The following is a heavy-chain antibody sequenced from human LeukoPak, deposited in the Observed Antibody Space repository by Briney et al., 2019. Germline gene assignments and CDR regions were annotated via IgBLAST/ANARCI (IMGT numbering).Heavy chain of an antibody. J-gene: IGHJ4*02. CDR3: ARAERGIVATIAY. CDR2: ISGSGGST. D-gene: IGHD5-12*01. V-gene: IGHV3-23*01. CDR1: GFTFSSYA. Sequence: PGGSLRLSCAASGFTFSSYAMSWVRQAPGKGLEWVSAISGSGGSTYYADSVKGRFTISRDNSKNTLYLQMNSLRAEDTAVYYCARAERGIVATIAYWGQGTLVTVSS.